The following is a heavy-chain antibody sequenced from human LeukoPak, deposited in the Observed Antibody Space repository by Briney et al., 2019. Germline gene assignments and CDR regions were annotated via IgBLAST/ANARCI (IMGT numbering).Heavy chain of an antibody. Sequence: GGSLRLSCTGFIFSNYAVSWVRQAPGKGLEWVSAVSGDGVRTFYADTVKGRFTISRDNSMSTLSLQMNSLRAEDTAVYYCAKEQDNQLLLSHFDYWGQGILVTVSS. V-gene: IGHV3-23*01. J-gene: IGHJ4*02. D-gene: IGHD2-2*01. CDR1: GFIFSNYA. CDR2: VSGDGVRT. CDR3: AKEQDNQLLLSHFDY.